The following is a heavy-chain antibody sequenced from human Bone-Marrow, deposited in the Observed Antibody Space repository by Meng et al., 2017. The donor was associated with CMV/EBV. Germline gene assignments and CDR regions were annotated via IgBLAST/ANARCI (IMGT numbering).Heavy chain of an antibody. D-gene: IGHD3-3*01. J-gene: IGHJ4*02. CDR3: ASGGRGTYYDFWSGYSYFDY. Sequence: ASVKVSCKASGYSFTNYGVGWVRQAPGQGLEWMGWISAYNGNTNYAQKLQGRVTMTTDTSTSTAYMELRSLRSDDTAVYYCASGGRGTYYDFWSGYSYFDYWGQGTLVTVSS. CDR2: ISAYNGNT. CDR1: GYSFTNYG. V-gene: IGHV1-18*01.